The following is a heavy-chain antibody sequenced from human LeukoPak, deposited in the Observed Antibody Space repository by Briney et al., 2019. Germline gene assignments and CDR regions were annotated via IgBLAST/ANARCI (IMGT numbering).Heavy chain of an antibody. J-gene: IGHJ6*03. CDR2: IYRGGST. D-gene: IGHD6-13*01. Sequence: GGSLRLSCAASGFTVSSNYMSWVRQAPGKGREWVSVIYRGGSTYYADSVKGRFTISRDNSKNTLYLQMNSLRAEDTAVYYCAREARYSSYYYYYYMDVWGKGTTVTVSS. CDR3: AREARYSSYYYYYYMDV. V-gene: IGHV3-66*02. CDR1: GFTVSSNY.